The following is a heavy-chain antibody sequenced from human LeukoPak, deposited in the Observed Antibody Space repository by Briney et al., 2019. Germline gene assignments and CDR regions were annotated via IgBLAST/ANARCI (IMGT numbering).Heavy chain of an antibody. CDR2: IIPILGIT. Sequence: SVKVSCKASGYTFTGYYMHWVRQAPGQGLEWMGRIIPILGITDYAQSFQGRVTITADKSTSTAYMELSSLRSEDTAVYYCARDPRYYYDSSGYSDYFDYWGQGTLVTVSS. V-gene: IGHV1-69*04. D-gene: IGHD3-22*01. CDR1: GYTFTGYY. CDR3: ARDPRYYYDSSGYSDYFDY. J-gene: IGHJ4*02.